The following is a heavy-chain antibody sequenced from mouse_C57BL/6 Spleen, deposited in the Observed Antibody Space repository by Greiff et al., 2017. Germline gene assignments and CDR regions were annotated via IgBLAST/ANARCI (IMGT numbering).Heavy chain of an antibody. CDR3: ARGRYGYDGYYAMDY. CDR1: GFTFSDYY. Sequence: EVNLVESEGGLVQPGSSMKLSCTASGFTFSDYYMAWVRQVPEKGLEWVANINYDGSSTYYLDSLKSRFIISRDNAKNILYLQMSSLKSEDTATYYCARGRYGYDGYYAMDYWGQGTSVTVSS. V-gene: IGHV5-16*01. CDR2: INYDGSST. D-gene: IGHD2-2*01. J-gene: IGHJ4*01.